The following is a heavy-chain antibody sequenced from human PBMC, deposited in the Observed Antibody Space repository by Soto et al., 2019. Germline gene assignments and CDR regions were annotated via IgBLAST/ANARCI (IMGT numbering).Heavy chain of an antibody. CDR3: AKAPLSKKIEYFQH. V-gene: IGHV3-30*18. J-gene: IGHJ1*01. Sequence: PGGSLRLSCAASGFTFSSYGMHWVRQAPGTGLEWVAVISYDGSNKYYADSVKGRFTISRDNSKNTLYLQMNSLRAEDTAVYYCAKAPLSKKIEYFQHWGQGTLVTVSS. CDR1: GFTFSSYG. CDR2: ISYDGSNK.